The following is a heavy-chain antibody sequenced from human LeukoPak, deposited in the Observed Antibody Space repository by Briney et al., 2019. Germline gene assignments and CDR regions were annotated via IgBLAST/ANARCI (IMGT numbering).Heavy chain of an antibody. D-gene: IGHD1-1*01. Sequence: GGSLKLSCAASGFTFSGSAMHWVRQASGKGLEWVGRIRSKANSYATAYAASVKGRFTISRDDSKNTAYLQMNSLKTEDTAVYYCTRHGRDLIPQGGLELDYWGQGTLVTVSS. V-gene: IGHV3-73*01. CDR3: TRHGRDLIPQGGLELDY. CDR1: GFTFSGSA. CDR2: IRSKANSYAT. J-gene: IGHJ4*02.